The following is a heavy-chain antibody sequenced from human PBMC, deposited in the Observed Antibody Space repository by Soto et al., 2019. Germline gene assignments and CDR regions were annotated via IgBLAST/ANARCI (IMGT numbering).Heavy chain of an antibody. CDR1: GLTFSSYA. CDR3: ARGLRQGYFDY. J-gene: IGHJ4*02. CDR2: ISGSGGST. D-gene: IGHD4-17*01. Sequence: GSLRLSCAASGLTFSSYAMSWVRQAPGKGLEWVSAISGSGGSTYYADSVKGRFTISRDNSKNTLYLQMNSLRAEDTAVYYCARGLRQGYFDYWGQGTLVTVSS. V-gene: IGHV3-23*01.